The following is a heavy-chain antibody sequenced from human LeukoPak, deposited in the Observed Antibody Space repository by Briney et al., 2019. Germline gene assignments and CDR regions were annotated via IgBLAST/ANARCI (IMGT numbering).Heavy chain of an antibody. Sequence: GASVKVSCKASGYTFTSYGISWVRQAPGQGLEWMGWISAYNGNTNSAQKLQGRITMTTDTSTSTAYMELRSLRSDDTAMYYCARDRTSSWPDAFDIRGQGTMVTVSS. V-gene: IGHV1-18*01. CDR2: ISAYNGNT. CDR1: GYTFTSYG. CDR3: ARDRTSSWPDAFDI. D-gene: IGHD2-2*01. J-gene: IGHJ3*02.